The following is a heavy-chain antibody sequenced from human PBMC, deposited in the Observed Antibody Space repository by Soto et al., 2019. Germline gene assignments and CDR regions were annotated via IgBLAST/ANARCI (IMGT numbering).Heavy chain of an antibody. CDR3: ARANSNYYGSGTSPLYYYYMDV. J-gene: IGHJ6*03. CDR2: ISAYNGNT. Sequence: ASVKVSCKASGYTFTSYGISWVRQAPGQGLEWMGWISAYNGNTNYAQKLQGRVTMTTDTSTSTAYMELRSLRSDDTAVYYCARANSNYYGSGTSPLYYYYMDVWGKGTTVTVSS. V-gene: IGHV1-18*01. CDR1: GYTFTSYG. D-gene: IGHD3-10*01.